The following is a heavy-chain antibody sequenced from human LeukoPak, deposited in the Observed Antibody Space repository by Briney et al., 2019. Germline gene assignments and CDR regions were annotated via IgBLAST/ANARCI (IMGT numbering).Heavy chain of an antibody. D-gene: IGHD3-16*01. J-gene: IGHJ6*02. CDR3: ARGGGLDV. CDR1: GFTFSSYW. Sequence: GALRLSCAASGFTFSSYWMNWARQAPGKGLEWVASINHNGNVNYYVDSVKGRFTIARDNAKNSLYLQMSNLRAEDTAVYFCARGGGLDVWGQGATVTVSS. CDR2: INHNGNVN. V-gene: IGHV3-7*03.